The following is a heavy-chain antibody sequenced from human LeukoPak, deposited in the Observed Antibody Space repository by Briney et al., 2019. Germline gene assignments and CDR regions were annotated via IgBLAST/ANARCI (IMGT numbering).Heavy chain of an antibody. J-gene: IGHJ4*02. D-gene: IGHD3-3*01. CDR3: ARVNFWSGYDY. CDR2: IYSGGRT. V-gene: IGHV3-53*01. CDR1: GLTVSSIY. Sequence: QTGGSLRLSCAASGLTVSSIYVSWVRQAPGKGLEWVSVIYSGGRTYYADSVKGRFTISRDNSKNTLYLQMNSLRAEDTAVYYCARVNFWSGYDYWGQGTLVTVSS.